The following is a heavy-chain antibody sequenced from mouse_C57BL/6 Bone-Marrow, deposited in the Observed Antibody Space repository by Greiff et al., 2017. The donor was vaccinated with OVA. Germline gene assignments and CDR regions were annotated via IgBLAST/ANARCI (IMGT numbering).Heavy chain of an antibody. J-gene: IGHJ2*01. CDR1: GFSLSTFGMG. CDR2: IWWDDDK. D-gene: IGHD3-2*02. CDR3: AQINSSGDFAY. V-gene: IGHV8-8*01. Sequence: ESGPGILQPSQTLSLTCSFSGFSLSTFGMGVGWIRQPSGKGLEWLAHIWWDDDKYYNPALKSRLPISKDTSKNQVFLQNANVDTTDTATYYCAQINSSGDFAYWGQGTTLTVSS.